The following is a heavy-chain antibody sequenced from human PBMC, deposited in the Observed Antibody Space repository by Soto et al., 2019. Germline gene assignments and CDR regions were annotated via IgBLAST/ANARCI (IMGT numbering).Heavy chain of an antibody. Sequence: QVQLVQSGAEVKKPGASVKVSCKASGYTFTNSDINWVRQAPGQGLERMGWMNPDSGHAAYAQKFQGRGTLTTSTSTATVYMEMRSLGSEHTAVYYCARRPHWSGVICYYGLDNWGKGTLVTVSS. D-gene: IGHD2-15*01. V-gene: IGHV1-8*01. CDR1: GYTFTNSD. CDR2: MNPDSGHA. CDR3: ARRPHWSGVICYYGLDN. J-gene: IGHJ4*02.